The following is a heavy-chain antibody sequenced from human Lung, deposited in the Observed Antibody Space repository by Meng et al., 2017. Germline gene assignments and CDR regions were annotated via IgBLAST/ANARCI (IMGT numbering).Heavy chain of an antibody. D-gene: IGHD3-10*01. V-gene: IGHV4-34*01. CDR3: ARRSLLWFGELFRY. Sequence: QVRLHTWGAGLLKPPECLSPTCAVYGWSCSGYYWSWIRQPPGKGLEWIGEINHSGSTNYNPSLKSRVTISVDTSKNQFSLKLSSVTAADTAVYYCARRSLLWFGELFRYWGQGTLVTVSS. CDR2: INHSGST. CDR1: GWSCSGYY. J-gene: IGHJ4*02.